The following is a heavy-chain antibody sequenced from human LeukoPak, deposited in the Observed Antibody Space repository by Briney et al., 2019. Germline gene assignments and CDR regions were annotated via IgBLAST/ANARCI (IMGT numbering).Heavy chain of an antibody. J-gene: IGHJ3*01. CDR1: GFTFSSYW. D-gene: IGHD2-8*01. CDR3: ARVQGHPPNGLDV. CDR2: INSDASST. Sequence: GGSLRLSCAPSGFTFSSYWMHWVRQAPGKGLVWVSRINSDASSTSYADSVKGRFTISRDNAKNTLYLQMNSLRAEDTAVYYCARVQGHPPNGLDVWGQGTMVTVSS. V-gene: IGHV3-74*01.